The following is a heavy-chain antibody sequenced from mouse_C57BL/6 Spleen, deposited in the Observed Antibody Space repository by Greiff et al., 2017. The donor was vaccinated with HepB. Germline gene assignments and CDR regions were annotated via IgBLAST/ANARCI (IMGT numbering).Heavy chain of an antibody. J-gene: IGHJ2*01. CDR1: GYAFSSSW. CDR3: ARGEGYGYGGFDY. D-gene: IGHD2-2*01. V-gene: IGHV1-82*01. Sequence: QVQLQQSGPELVKPGASVKISCKASGYAFSSSWMNWVKQRPGKGLEWIGRIYPGDGDTNYNGKFKGKATLTADKSSSTAYMQLSSLTSEDSAVYFCARGEGYGYGGFDYWGQGTTLTVSS. CDR2: IYPGDGDT.